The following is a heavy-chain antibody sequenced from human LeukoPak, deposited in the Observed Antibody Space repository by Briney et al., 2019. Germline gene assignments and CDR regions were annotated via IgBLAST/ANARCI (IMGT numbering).Heavy chain of an antibody. J-gene: IGHJ3*02. Sequence: SETLSLTCTVSGGSISSYYWSWIRQPPGKGLEWIGYIYYSGSTNYKSSLKSRVTISVDTSKNQFSLKLSSVTAADTAVYYCARSGYKYGADAFDIWGQGTMVTVSS. CDR2: IYYSGST. V-gene: IGHV4-59*01. CDR3: ARSGYKYGADAFDI. D-gene: IGHD5-18*01. CDR1: GGSISSYY.